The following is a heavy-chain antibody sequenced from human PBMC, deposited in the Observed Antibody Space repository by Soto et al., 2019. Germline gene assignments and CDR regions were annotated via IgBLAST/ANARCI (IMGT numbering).Heavy chain of an antibody. D-gene: IGHD3-3*01. J-gene: IGHJ4*02. CDR2: IIPIFGTA. CDR1: EYTFTSYG. Sequence: SVNFSYNTSEYTFTSYGISWGRQAPGQGLEWMGGIIPIFGTANYAQKFQGRVTITADESTSTAYMELSSLRSEDTAVYYCARESPTFGVVIVEGPFDYWGQGTLVTVSS. CDR3: ARESPTFGVVIVEGPFDY. V-gene: IGHV1-69*13.